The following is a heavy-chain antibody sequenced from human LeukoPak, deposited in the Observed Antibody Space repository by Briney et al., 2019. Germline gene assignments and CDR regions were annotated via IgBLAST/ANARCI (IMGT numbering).Heavy chain of an antibody. Sequence: GGSLRLSCAASGFTFSSYEMNWVRQAPGKGLEWVAVISYDGSHKKYADSVKGRFTISRVNSQKTLYLRMNSLRAEDAAVYYCARGAARMVEMGTMISFEYWGQGTLITVSS. D-gene: IGHD5-24*01. CDR2: ISYDGSHK. CDR3: ARGAARMVEMGTMISFEY. CDR1: GFTFSSYE. V-gene: IGHV3-30*04. J-gene: IGHJ4*02.